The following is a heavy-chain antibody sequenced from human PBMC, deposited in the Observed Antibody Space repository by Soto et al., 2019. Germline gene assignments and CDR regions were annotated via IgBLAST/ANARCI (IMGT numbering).Heavy chain of an antibody. J-gene: IGHJ4*02. CDR1: GGSISSSNW. D-gene: IGHD3-10*01. CDR2: IYHSGST. V-gene: IGHV4-4*02. Sequence: SETLSLTCAVSGGSISSSNWWSWVRQPPGKGLEWIGEIYHSGSTNYNPSLKSRVTISVDKSKNQFSLKLSSVTAADTAVYYCARASQKRITMVRGLTRWPFDYWGQGTLVTVSS. CDR3: ARASQKRITMVRGLTRWPFDY.